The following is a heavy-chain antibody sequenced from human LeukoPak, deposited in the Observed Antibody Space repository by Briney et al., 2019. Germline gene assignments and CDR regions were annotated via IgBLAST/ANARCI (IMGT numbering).Heavy chain of an antibody. CDR1: GYTFTSYG. V-gene: IGHV1-18*01. J-gene: IGHJ3*02. CDR2: ISAYNGNT. Sequence: GASVKVSCKASGYTFTSYGISWVRQAPGRGLEWMGCISAYNGNTNYAQKLQGRVTMTTDTSTSTAYMELRSLRSDDTAVYYCARDWGGPYDFWKAFDIWGQGTMATVSS. D-gene: IGHD3-3*01. CDR3: ARDWGGPYDFWKAFDI.